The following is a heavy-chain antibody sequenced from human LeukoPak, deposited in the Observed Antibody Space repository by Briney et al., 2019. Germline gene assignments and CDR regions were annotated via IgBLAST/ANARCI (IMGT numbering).Heavy chain of an antibody. J-gene: IGHJ6*03. V-gene: IGHV3-11*04. CDR1: GFSFSDYY. CDR2: ISNTASWI. Sequence: PGGSLRLSCAASGFSFSDYYVGWIRQAPGRGLEWISYISNTASWIRYADSVKGRFIVSRDNAKNSLSLEMNSLRAEDTAVYYCARNGAPVVTAITPYYYYMDVWGKGTTVTVSS. D-gene: IGHD2-21*02. CDR3: ARNGAPVVTAITPYYYYMDV.